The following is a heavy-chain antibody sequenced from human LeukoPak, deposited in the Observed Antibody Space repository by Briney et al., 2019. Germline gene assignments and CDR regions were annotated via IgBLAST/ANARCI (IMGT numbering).Heavy chain of an antibody. D-gene: IGHD3-22*01. CDR1: GFTFSSYS. V-gene: IGHV3-21*01. CDR3: ARAYDSGGYTGEPDAFDI. CDR2: ISSSSSYI. Sequence: GGSLRLSCAASGFTFSSYSMNWVRQAPGKGLEWVSSISSSSSYIYYADSVKGRFTISRDNAKNSLYLQMNSLRAEDTAVYYCARAYDSGGYTGEPDAFDIWGQGTMVTVSS. J-gene: IGHJ3*02.